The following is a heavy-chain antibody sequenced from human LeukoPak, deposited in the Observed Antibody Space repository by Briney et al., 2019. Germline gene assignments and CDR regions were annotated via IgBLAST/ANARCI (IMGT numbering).Heavy chain of an antibody. CDR1: GYTFTGSY. J-gene: IGHJ4*02. Sequence: ASVKVSCKASGYTFTGSYMHWVRQAPGQGLEWMGWINPNSGGTNYAQKFQGRVTMTRDTSISTAYMELSRLRSDDTAVYYCARESSTGLSGFDYWGQGTLVTASS. V-gene: IGHV1-2*02. CDR2: INPNSGGT. CDR3: ARESSTGLSGFDY.